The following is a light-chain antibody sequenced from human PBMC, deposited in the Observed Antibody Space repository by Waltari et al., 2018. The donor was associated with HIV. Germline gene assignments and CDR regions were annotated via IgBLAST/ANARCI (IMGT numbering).Light chain of an antibody. Sequence: QSALTQPPSVSGSPGHSIAIPCVGTGREVCRYNFVAWYQHQPGNAPRLMISEVNTRPSGVSNRFSGSKSGNTAFLTISGLQAEDEADYYCSSYTSRVTWVFGGGTKLTVL. CDR2: EVN. V-gene: IGLV2-14*01. CDR3: SSYTSRVTWV. CDR1: GREVCRYNF. J-gene: IGLJ3*02.